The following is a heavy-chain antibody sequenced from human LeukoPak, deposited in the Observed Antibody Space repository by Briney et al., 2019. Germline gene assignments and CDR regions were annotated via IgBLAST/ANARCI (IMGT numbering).Heavy chain of an antibody. CDR1: GYTFTSYY. Sequence: SVKVSCKASGYTFTSYYMHWVRQAPGQGLEWMGIINPGGGSTSYAQKFQGRVTMTRDMSTSTAYMELSSLRSEDTAVYYCARGLPGDSSGYPFDYWGQGTLVTVSS. V-gene: IGHV1-46*01. D-gene: IGHD3-22*01. J-gene: IGHJ4*02. CDR3: ARGLPGDSSGYPFDY. CDR2: INPGGGST.